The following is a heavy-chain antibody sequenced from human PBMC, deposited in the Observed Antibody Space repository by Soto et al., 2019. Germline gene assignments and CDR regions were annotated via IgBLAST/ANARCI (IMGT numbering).Heavy chain of an antibody. CDR3: ARDRECSGGTCYNYFDY. D-gene: IGHD2-15*01. CDR1: GGSISSGGYY. V-gene: IGHV4-31*03. J-gene: IGHJ4*02. Sequence: SETLSLTCTVSGGSISSGGYYWSWVRQHPGKGLEWIGYIYYSGSTYYNPSLKSRVTISVDTSKNQFSLKLSSVTAADTAVYYCARDRECSGGTCYNYFDYWGQGTLVTVSS. CDR2: IYYSGST.